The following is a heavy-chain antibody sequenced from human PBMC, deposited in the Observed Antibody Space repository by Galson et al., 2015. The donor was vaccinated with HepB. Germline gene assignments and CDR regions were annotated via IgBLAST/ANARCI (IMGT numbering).Heavy chain of an antibody. J-gene: IGHJ4*02. D-gene: IGHD5-24*01. CDR2: INSDGSST. Sequence: SLRLSCAASGFTFSSYWMHWVRHAPGKGLVWVSRINSDGSSTSYADSVKGRFTISRDNAKNTLYLQMNSLRAEDTAVYYCARDGDRDGYNIPAFDYWGQGTLVTVSS. CDR3: ARDGDRDGYNIPAFDY. V-gene: IGHV3-74*01. CDR1: GFTFSSYW.